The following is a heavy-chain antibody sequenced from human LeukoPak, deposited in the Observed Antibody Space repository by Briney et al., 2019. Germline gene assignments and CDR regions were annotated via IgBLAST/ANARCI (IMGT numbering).Heavy chain of an antibody. CDR3: AKDSGDGYNGASFFDY. CDR1: GSTFDDYA. V-gene: IGHV3-9*01. CDR2: ISWNSGSI. D-gene: IGHD5-24*01. J-gene: IGHJ4*02. Sequence: PGGSLRLSCAASGSTFDDYAMHWVRQAPGKGLEWVSGISWNSGSIGYADSVKGRFTISRDNAKNSLYLQMNSLRAEDTALYYCAKDSGDGYNGASFFDYWGQGTLVTVSS.